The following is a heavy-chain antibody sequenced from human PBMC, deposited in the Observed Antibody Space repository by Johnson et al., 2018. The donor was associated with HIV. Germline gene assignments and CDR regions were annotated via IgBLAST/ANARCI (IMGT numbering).Heavy chain of an antibody. CDR1: EFTFSNYA. CDR3: ARENMNWEGFDM. CDR2: ISYDGSNK. D-gene: IGHD7-27*01. V-gene: IGHV3-30*04. Sequence: QMLLVESGGGVVQPGRSLKLSCAASEFTFSNYAMHWVRQAPGKGLEWVALISYDGSNKYYADSVKGRFTISRDNSKNTLYLQMNSLRVEDMAVYYCARENMNWEGFDMWGQGTMVTVSS. J-gene: IGHJ3*02.